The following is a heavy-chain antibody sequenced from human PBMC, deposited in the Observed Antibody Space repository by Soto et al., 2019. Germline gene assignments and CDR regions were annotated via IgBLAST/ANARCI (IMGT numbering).Heavy chain of an antibody. J-gene: IGHJ3*02. Sequence: QVQLVQSGAEVKKPGASVKVSCKTSGYTFTNYGISWVRQAPGQGLEWMGWISSYSGNTNYAQKFQGRVTLTTDTSTSTAYMELRSLRSDDTAVYYCARDWPGYCTSTSCRLGAFVIWGQGTMVTVSS. CDR3: ARDWPGYCTSTSCRLGAFVI. V-gene: IGHV1-18*04. D-gene: IGHD2-2*01. CDR1: GYTFTNYG. CDR2: ISSYSGNT.